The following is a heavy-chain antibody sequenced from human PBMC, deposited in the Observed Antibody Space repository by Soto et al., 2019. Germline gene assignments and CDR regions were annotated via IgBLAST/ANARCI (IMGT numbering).Heavy chain of an antibody. J-gene: IGHJ6*02. CDR3: TTDPPEYCSSTSCYSRHDFWSGYYPSRYGMDV. D-gene: IGHD2-2*02. Sequence: GGSLRLSCAASGFTFSNAWMNWVRQAPGKGLEWVGRIKSKTDGGTTDYAAPVKGRFTISRDDSKNTLYLQMNSLKTEDTAVYYCTTDPPEYCSSTSCYSRHDFWSGYYPSRYGMDVWGQGTTVTVSS. CDR1: GFTFSNAW. V-gene: IGHV3-15*07. CDR2: IKSKTDGGTT.